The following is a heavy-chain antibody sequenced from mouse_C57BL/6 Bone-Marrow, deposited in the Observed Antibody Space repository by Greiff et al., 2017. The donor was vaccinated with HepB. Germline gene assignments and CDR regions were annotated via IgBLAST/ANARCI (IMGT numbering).Heavy chain of an antibody. V-gene: IGHV1-19*01. CDR3: ARGPSYYYGSSYFDY. J-gene: IGHJ2*01. D-gene: IGHD1-1*01. CDR2: INPYNGGT. Sequence: VQLKESGPVLVKPGASVKMSCKASGYTFTDYYMNWVKQSHGKSLEWIGVINPYNGGTSYNQKFKGKATLTVDKSSSTAYMELNSLTSEDSAVYYCARGPSYYYGSSYFDYWGQGTTLTVSS. CDR1: GYTFTDYY.